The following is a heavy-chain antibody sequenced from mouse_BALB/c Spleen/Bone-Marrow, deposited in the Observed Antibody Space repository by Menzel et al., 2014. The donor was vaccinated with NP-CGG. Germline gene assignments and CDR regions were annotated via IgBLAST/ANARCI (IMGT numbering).Heavy chain of an antibody. D-gene: IGHD2-14*01. Sequence: VQLQQSGAELVKPGASVKLSCTASGFNIKDTYLHWVKQRPEQGLDWIGRIDPASGNTKYDPKFQGKATITADTSSNTAYLQLSSLTSEDTAVYYCARYRYGWYFDVWGAGTTVTVSS. J-gene: IGHJ1*01. CDR3: ARYRYGWYFDV. V-gene: IGHV14-3*02. CDR1: GFNIKDTY. CDR2: IDPASGNT.